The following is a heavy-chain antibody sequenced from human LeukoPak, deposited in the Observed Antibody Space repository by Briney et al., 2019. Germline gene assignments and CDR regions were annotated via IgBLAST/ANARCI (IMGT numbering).Heavy chain of an antibody. D-gene: IGHD6-6*01. J-gene: IGHJ4*02. CDR3: AREGQQLVPPFDY. CDR2: IYVSGST. CDR1: GFTFDDYA. V-gene: IGHV4-4*08. Sequence: LRLSCAASGFTFDDYAMHWVRQAPGKGLEWVGRIYVSGSTNYNPSLESRVTISVDTSKNQFSLQLTSLTAADTAVYYCAREGQQLVPPFDYWGQGTLVTVSS.